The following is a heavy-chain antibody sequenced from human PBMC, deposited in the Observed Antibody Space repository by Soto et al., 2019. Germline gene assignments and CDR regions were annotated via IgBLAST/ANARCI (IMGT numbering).Heavy chain of an antibody. CDR1: GFTFSGHA. J-gene: IGHJ6*02. CDR2: IWYDGSNK. Sequence: QVQLVESGGGVAQPGRSLRLSCTVSGFTFSGHAMHWVRQAPGKGLEWGTQIWYDGSNKYYAESVKGRFTISRDNSKNRLYIQMTSLRVEDTAVYYCARDGQGLAPYALDVWGQGTSVTVSS. CDR3: ARDGQGLAPYALDV. V-gene: IGHV3-33*01. D-gene: IGHD6-19*01.